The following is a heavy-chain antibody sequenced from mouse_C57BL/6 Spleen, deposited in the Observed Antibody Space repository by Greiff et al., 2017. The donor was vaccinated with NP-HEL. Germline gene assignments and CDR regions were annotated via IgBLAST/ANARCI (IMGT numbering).Heavy chain of an antibody. V-gene: IGHV5-4*01. Sequence: EVQLVESGGGLVKPGGSLKLSCAASGFTFSSYALSWVRQTPEKRLEWVATISDGGSYTYYPDNVKGRFTISRDNATNNLYLQMSHLKSEDTAMYYCAREHGGDYWGQGTTLTVSS. CDR2: ISDGGSYT. CDR3: AREHGGDY. J-gene: IGHJ2*01. CDR1: GFTFSSYA.